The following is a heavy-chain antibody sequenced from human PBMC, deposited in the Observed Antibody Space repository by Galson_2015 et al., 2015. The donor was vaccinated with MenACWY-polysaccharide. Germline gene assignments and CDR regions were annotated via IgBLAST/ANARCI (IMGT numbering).Heavy chain of an antibody. Sequence: SVKVSCKASGYTFSSYYLHWVRQAPGQGPEWLGMINPSGHYITYAQRFQGRVTMTKDTSTSTVYMELSSLGSDDTGLYYCARAVASGSRAYYFDHWGQGTLVTVYS. CDR3: ARAVASGSRAYYFDH. D-gene: IGHD1-26*01. V-gene: IGHV1-46*01. CDR1: GYTFSSYY. CDR2: INPSGHYI. J-gene: IGHJ4*02.